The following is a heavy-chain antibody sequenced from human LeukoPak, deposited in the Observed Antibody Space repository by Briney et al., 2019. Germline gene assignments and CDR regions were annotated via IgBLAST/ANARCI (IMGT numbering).Heavy chain of an antibody. CDR2: MNPNSGNT. D-gene: IGHD5-18*01. J-gene: IGHJ4*02. Sequence: GASVKVSCKASGYTFTSYDINWVRQATGQGLEWMGWMNPNSGNTGYAQKFQGRVTITRNTSISTAYMELSSLRSEDTAVYYCAIRLPEYYFDYWGQGTLVTVSS. V-gene: IGHV1-8*03. CDR3: AIRLPEYYFDY. CDR1: GYTFTSYD.